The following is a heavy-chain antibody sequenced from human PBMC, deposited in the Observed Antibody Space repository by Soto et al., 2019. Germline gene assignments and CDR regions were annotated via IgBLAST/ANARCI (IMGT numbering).Heavy chain of an antibody. D-gene: IGHD4-4*01. CDR3: ARAIRRGGNYVQVYYYGMDV. V-gene: IGHV4-59*12. Sequence: TSETLSLTCTVSGGSISSYYWSWIRQPPGKGLEWIGYINHSGSTNYNPSLKSRVTISVDTSKNQFSLKLSSVTAADTAVYYCARAIRRGGNYVQVYYYGMDVWGQGTTVTVSS. J-gene: IGHJ6*02. CDR1: GGSISSYY. CDR2: INHSGST.